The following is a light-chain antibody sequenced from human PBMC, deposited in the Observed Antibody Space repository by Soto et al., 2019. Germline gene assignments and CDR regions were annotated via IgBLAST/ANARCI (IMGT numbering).Light chain of an antibody. J-gene: IGKJ4*02. Sequence: EIVLTQSPATLSLSPGEGATLSCRASQSVSSYLAWYQQKPGQAPRLLIYDASNRATGIPARFSGSGSGTGFLFLSGRLQPEDFAVYYRQQLSIWTTCGGGTKVDIK. V-gene: IGKV3-11*01. CDR3: QQLSIWTT. CDR1: QSVSSY. CDR2: DAS.